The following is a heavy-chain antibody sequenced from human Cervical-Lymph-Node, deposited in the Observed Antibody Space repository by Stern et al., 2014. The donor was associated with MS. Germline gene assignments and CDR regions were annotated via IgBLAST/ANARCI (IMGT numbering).Heavy chain of an antibody. V-gene: IGHV3-30*19. J-gene: IGHJ6*02. CDR3: AREYPTSSKVEGMDV. CDR1: GFSFSKYG. CDR2: ISYDGSYK. D-gene: IGHD6-6*01. Sequence: VQLVESGGGVVQPGRSLRLSCAASGFSFSKYGIHWVRQAPGTGLEWLAVISYDGSYKNYADSVGGRFPNSRDNPRNTGYFPKNGRRAEDRAVYQCAREYPTSSKVEGMDVWGQGTTVTVSS.